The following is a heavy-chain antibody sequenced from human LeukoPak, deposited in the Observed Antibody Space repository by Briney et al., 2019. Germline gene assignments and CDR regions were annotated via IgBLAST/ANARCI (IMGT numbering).Heavy chain of an antibody. CDR1: GYTFTGYY. CDR3: ARDGYSSGWYRYYMDV. D-gene: IGHD6-19*01. J-gene: IGHJ6*03. V-gene: IGHV1-2*02. Sequence: ASVKVSCKASGYTFTGYYMHWVRQAPGQGLEWMGWINPNSGGTNYAQKFQGRVTMTRDTSISTAYMELSRLRSDDTAVYYCARDGYSSGWYRYYMDVWGKGTTVTVSS. CDR2: INPNSGGT.